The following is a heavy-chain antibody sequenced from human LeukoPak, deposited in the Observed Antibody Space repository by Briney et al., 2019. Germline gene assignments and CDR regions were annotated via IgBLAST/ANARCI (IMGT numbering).Heavy chain of an antibody. Sequence: ASVKVSCKASGGTFSSYAISWVRQAPGQGLEWMGGIIPIFGTANYAQKFQGRVTITADESTSTAYMELSSLRAEDTAVYYCAKEAVRENIWFGEILGGFDYWGQGTLVTVSS. CDR2: IIPIFGTA. D-gene: IGHD3-10*01. J-gene: IGHJ4*02. V-gene: IGHV1-69*13. CDR1: GGTFSSYA. CDR3: AKEAVRENIWFGEILGGFDY.